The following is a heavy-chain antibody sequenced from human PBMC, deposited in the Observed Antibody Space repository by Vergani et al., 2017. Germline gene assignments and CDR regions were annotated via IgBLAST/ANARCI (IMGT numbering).Heavy chain of an antibody. D-gene: IGHD2-21*01. CDR2: IWYDGSNK. CDR1: GFTFSSYG. Sequence: QVQLVESGGGVVQPGRSLRLSCAASGFTFSSYGMHWVRQAPGKGLEWVAVIWYDGSNKYYADSVKGRFTISRDNSKNTLYLQMNSLRAEDTAVDYCARDGSSAMLWWGGQGTLVTVSS. V-gene: IGHV3-33*01. CDR3: ARDGSSAMLWW. J-gene: IGHJ4*02.